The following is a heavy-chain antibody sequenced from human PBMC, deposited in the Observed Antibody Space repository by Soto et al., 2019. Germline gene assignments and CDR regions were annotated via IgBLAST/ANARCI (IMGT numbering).Heavy chain of an antibody. CDR3: ARWSYLDY. D-gene: IGHD3-3*01. Sequence: GGSLRLSCAASGFSFGIYALSWVRQAPGKGLEWVSTISGSDGKTFYADSVKGRFSISRDTSQSTLYLQMNSLRADDTAMYYCARWSYLDYWGQGTRVTISS. J-gene: IGHJ4*02. CDR2: ISGSDGKT. V-gene: IGHV3-23*01. CDR1: GFSFGIYA.